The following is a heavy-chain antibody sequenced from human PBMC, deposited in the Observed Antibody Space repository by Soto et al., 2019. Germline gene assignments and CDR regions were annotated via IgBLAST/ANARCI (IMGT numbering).Heavy chain of an antibody. CDR1: GGSISSGGYS. CDR3: ARASTTVTTLDY. CDR2: IYHSGST. J-gene: IGHJ4*02. V-gene: IGHV4-30-2*01. Sequence: QLQLQESGSGLVKPSQTLSLTCAVSGGSISSGGYSWSWIRQPPGKGLEWIGYIYHSGSTYYNPSIKSRVTLSVDRSKNQFSLKLSSVTAADTAVYYCARASTTVTTLDYWGQGTLVTVSS. D-gene: IGHD4-17*01.